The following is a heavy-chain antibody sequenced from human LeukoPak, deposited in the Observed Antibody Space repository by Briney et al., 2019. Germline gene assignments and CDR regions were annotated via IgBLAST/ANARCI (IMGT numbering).Heavy chain of an antibody. CDR2: IYSDGSST. J-gene: IGHJ1*01. V-gene: IGHV3-74*01. CDR3: ARDSSRDSSGYSLEYFQH. D-gene: IGHD3-22*01. Sequence: GGSLRLSCSPAGFTFSSYSMHWVRHAPAERLLWVLRIYSDGSSTSYADSVKVRSPISRDNAKNTLNLKMNSLRAEDTAVSYCARDSSRDSSGYSLEYFQHWGQGTLVTVSS. CDR1: GFTFSSYS.